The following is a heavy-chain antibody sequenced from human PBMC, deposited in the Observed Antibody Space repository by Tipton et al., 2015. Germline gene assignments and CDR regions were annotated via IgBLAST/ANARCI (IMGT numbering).Heavy chain of an antibody. CDR3: ARSKFGEFFLVAFDI. V-gene: IGHV4-4*02. Sequence: TLSLTCAVSGGSISSTNWWTWVRQPPGKGLEWIGSLSYSGKTDYNPPLRSRVTISVDTSKNQFSLRLSSVTAADTAAYYCARSKFGEFFLVAFDIWGQGTMVTVSS. CDR1: GGSISSTNW. J-gene: IGHJ3*02. CDR2: LSYSGKT. D-gene: IGHD3-10*01.